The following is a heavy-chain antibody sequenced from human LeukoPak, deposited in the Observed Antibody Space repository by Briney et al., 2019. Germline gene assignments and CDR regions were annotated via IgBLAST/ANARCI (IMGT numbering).Heavy chain of an antibody. Sequence: GGSLRLSCAASGFTFSTYALIWVRQAPGKGLEWVSAISVTGGSTFYADSVRGRLTISRDNSKNTLYLQMSSLRAEDTAVYYCARASSGSYLLDYGGQGTLVTVSS. V-gene: IGHV3-23*01. CDR1: GFTFSTYA. CDR3: ARASSGSYLLDY. J-gene: IGHJ4*02. D-gene: IGHD1-26*01. CDR2: ISVTGGST.